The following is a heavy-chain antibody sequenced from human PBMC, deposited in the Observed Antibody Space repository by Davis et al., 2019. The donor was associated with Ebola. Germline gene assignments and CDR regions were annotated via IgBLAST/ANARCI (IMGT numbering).Heavy chain of an antibody. D-gene: IGHD3-22*01. Sequence: SETLSLTCVVYGGSFSGFYWSWIRQPPGKGLEWIGYIYYSGRTTYNTSLKSRVTVSVDTSKNQFSLELTSVTAADTALYYCATRGYHDKSGSDYWGQGTLVTVSS. CDR1: GGSFSGFY. CDR2: IYYSGRT. CDR3: ATRGYHDKSGSDY. J-gene: IGHJ4*02. V-gene: IGHV4-59*01.